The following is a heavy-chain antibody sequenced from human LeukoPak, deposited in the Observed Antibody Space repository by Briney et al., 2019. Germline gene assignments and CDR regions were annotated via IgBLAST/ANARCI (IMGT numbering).Heavy chain of an antibody. CDR1: GFTFSSYA. Sequence: GGSLRLSCAASGFTFSSYAMHWVRQAPGKGLEYVSGISSNGGSTYYANSVKGRFTVSRDNSKNTPYLQMGSLRAEDMAVYYCARGGVAVAGTLWYFDPWGRGTLVTASS. CDR2: ISSNGGST. J-gene: IGHJ2*01. CDR3: ARGGVAVAGTLWYFDP. V-gene: IGHV3-64*01. D-gene: IGHD6-19*01.